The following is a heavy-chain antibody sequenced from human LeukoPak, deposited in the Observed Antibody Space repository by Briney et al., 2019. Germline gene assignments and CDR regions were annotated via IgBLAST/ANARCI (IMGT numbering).Heavy chain of an antibody. Sequence: ASVKVSCKASGYTFTGYYVHWVRQAPGQGLEWMGWINPKKAGTLYAQNLRGRVTMTRDTAISTAYMEVSGLTSDDTAVYYCARAYCSAGDCYEFDYWGQGTLVTVSS. V-gene: IGHV1-2*02. D-gene: IGHD2-15*01. CDR2: INPKKAGT. J-gene: IGHJ4*02. CDR3: ARAYCSAGDCYEFDY. CDR1: GYTFTGYY.